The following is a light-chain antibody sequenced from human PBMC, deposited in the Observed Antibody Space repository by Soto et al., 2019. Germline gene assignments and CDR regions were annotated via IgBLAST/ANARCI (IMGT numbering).Light chain of an antibody. CDR3: CSYAGDSTWV. Sequence: QSALTQPASVSGSPGQSITISCTGTSSDVGNYNLVSWYQQHPGEAPKLLIYEGSKRPSGVSNRFSGSKFANTASLTISGLQAEDEVDYYCCSYAGDSTWVFGGGTKLTVL. CDR1: SSDVGNYNL. CDR2: EGS. V-gene: IGLV2-23*01. J-gene: IGLJ3*02.